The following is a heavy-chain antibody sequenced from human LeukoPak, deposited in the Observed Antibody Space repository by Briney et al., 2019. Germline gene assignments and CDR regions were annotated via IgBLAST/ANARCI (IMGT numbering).Heavy chain of an antibody. Sequence: SETLSLTCSVSGGSTSGYYWSWIRQPPGKGPEWIGYVYYSGHTSYSPSLESRVTISVDTSKNQFSLKLNSVTAADTAVYYCARHMTVTYDAFDMWGQGTMVTVSS. D-gene: IGHD3-22*01. V-gene: IGHV4-59*08. CDR2: VYYSGHT. CDR3: ARHMTVTYDAFDM. CDR1: GGSTSGYY. J-gene: IGHJ3*02.